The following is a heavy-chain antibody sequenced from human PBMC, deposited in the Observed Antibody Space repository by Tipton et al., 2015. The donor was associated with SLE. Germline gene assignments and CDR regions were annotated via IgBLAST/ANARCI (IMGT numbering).Heavy chain of an antibody. CDR3: ARDSIVGATRYAFDI. Sequence: SLRLSCAASGFTFSSYSMNWVRQAPGKGLEWVSYISSSSSTIYYADSVKGRFTISRDNAKNSLYLQMNSLRAEDTAVYYCARDSIVGATRYAFDIWGQGTMVTVSS. CDR1: GFTFSSYS. D-gene: IGHD1-26*01. V-gene: IGHV3-48*01. J-gene: IGHJ3*02. CDR2: ISSSSSTI.